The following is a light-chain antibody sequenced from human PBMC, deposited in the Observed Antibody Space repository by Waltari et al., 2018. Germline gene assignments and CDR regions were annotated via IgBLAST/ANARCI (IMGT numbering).Light chain of an antibody. V-gene: IGKV2-28*01. CDR1: QSLLYSNGYNY. J-gene: IGKJ4*01. CDR3: IQTLQTPLT. Sequence: DIVVTQSPLSLPVTPGEPASISCRSSQSLLYSNGYNYLDWYLQKPGQSPQLLIYLGSNRASGVPDRFSGSGSGTDFTLKISRVEAEDVGVYYCIQTLQTPLTFGVGTKVEIK. CDR2: LGS.